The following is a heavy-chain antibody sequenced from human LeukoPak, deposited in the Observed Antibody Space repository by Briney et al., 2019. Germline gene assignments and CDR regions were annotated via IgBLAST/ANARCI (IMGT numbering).Heavy chain of an antibody. J-gene: IGHJ4*02. V-gene: IGHV1-2*02. Sequence: GDSVKVSCQASGYTFTDNYIHWVRQAPGQRLEWMGWINPNSGGTSYAQNFQGRVTMTRDTSISTAYMELSRLRSDDTAVYYCARVPAASSYDFWSGYIYFFDYWGQGTLVTVSS. D-gene: IGHD3-3*01. CDR1: GYTFTDNY. CDR3: ARVPAASSYDFWSGYIYFFDY. CDR2: INPNSGGT.